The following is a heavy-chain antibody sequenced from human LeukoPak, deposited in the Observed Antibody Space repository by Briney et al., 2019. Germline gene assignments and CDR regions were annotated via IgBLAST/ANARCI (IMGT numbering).Heavy chain of an antibody. V-gene: IGHV3-11*04. Sequence: GGSLRLSCAASGFIFSNFYMSWIRQAPGKGLEWVSYISSSSGMISYADSVRGRFTISRDNAKNSLSLQMNSLRDEDTAVYYCARDSSYAFDIWGQGTMVTVSS. CDR3: ARDSSYAFDI. J-gene: IGHJ3*02. CDR2: ISSSSGMI. CDR1: GFIFSNFY.